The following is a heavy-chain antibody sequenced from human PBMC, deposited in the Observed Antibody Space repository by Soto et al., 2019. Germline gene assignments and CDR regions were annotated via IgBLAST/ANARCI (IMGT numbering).Heavy chain of an antibody. J-gene: IGHJ6*04. CDR1: GGSISSSNW. D-gene: IGHD6-19*01. CDR3: ARGRAGRWLVTSYYYYGMDV. Sequence: QVQLQESGPGLVKPSGTLSLTCAVSGGSISSSNWWSWVRQPQGKGLEWIGEIYHSGGTNYNPSLKSRVTISVDKSRNQFSLKLSSVTAADTAVYYCARGRAGRWLVTSYYYYGMDVGGKGTTVTVSS. V-gene: IGHV4-4*02. CDR2: IYHSGGT.